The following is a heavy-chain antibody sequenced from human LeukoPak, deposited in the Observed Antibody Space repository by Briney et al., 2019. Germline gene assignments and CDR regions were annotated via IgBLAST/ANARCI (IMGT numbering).Heavy chain of an antibody. CDR1: GFTFSSYE. Sequence: GGSLRLSCAASGFTFSSYEMNWVRQAPGKGLEWVSYISSSGSTIYYADSVKGRFTISRDNAKNSLYLQMNSLRAEDTALYYCARVVTGTTPRKYYYYYYMDVWGKGTTVTVSS. CDR3: ARVVTGTTPRKYYYYYYMDV. J-gene: IGHJ6*03. D-gene: IGHD1/OR15-1a*01. CDR2: ISSSGSTI. V-gene: IGHV3-48*03.